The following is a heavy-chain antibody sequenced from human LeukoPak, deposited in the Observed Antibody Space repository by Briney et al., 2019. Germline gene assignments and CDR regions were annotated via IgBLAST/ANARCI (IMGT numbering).Heavy chain of an antibody. J-gene: IGHJ4*02. Sequence: SETLSLTCTVSGDSISSNTYYWGWIRQPPGKGLEWIGSIYYSGRTYYNPSLESRVTISVDTSKNQFSLKLSSVTAADTAVYYCAGHTGGWSPFDYWGQGTLVTVSS. CDR3: AGHTGGWSPFDY. CDR2: IYYSGRT. V-gene: IGHV4-39*01. D-gene: IGHD6-19*01. CDR1: GDSISSNTYY.